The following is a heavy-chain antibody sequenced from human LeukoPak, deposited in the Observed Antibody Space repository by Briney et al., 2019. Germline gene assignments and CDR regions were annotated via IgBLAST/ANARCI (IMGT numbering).Heavy chain of an antibody. CDR2: ISGSGGST. CDR3: AKRKYSSGWYAFDY. CDR1: GFTFSSYA. V-gene: IGHV3-23*01. Sequence: GGSLRLSCAASGFTFSSYAMSWVRQAPGKGLKWVSAISGSGGSTYYADSVKGRFTISRDNSKNTLYLQMNSLRAEDTAVYYCAKRKYSSGWYAFDYWGQGTLVTVSS. J-gene: IGHJ4*02. D-gene: IGHD6-19*01.